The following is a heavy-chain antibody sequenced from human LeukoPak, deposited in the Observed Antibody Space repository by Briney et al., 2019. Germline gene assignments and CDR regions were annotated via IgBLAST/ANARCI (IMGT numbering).Heavy chain of an antibody. CDR3: ASDALYSYCSSASCYGPNDY. CDR1: GFTFDDYG. J-gene: IGHJ4*02. V-gene: IGHV3-20*04. D-gene: IGHD2-2*01. CDR2: INWNGGST. Sequence: GSLRLSCAASGFTFDDYGMSWVRQAPGKGLEWVSGINWNGGSTGYADSVKGRFTISRDNAKNSLYLQMNSLRAEDTAVYYCASDALYSYCSSASCYGPNDYWGQGTLVTVSS.